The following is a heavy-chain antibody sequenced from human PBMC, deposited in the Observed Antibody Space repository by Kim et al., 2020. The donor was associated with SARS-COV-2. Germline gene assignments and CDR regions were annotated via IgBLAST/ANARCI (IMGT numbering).Heavy chain of an antibody. Sequence: SETLSLTCTVSGGSVSSGSYYWSWIRQPPGKGLEWIGYIYYSGSTNYNPSLKSRVTISVDTSKNQFSLKLSSVTAADTAVYYCARGQYYGSGSYSNYFDYWGQGTLVTVSS. CDR2: IYYSGST. J-gene: IGHJ4*02. D-gene: IGHD3-10*01. CDR3: ARGQYYGSGSYSNYFDY. V-gene: IGHV4-61*01. CDR1: GGSVSSGSYY.